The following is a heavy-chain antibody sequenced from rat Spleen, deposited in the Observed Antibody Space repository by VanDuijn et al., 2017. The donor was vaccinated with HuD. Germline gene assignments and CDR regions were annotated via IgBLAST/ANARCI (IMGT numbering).Heavy chain of an antibody. Sequence: EVQLVESGGGLVQPGRSLKLSCAASGFTFSDYNMAWVRQAPKKGLEWVAAITYDGSGTYYRDSVKGRFTISRDNSKSTLYLQMDSLRSEDTATYYCARPDYGFPFAYWGPGTLVTVSS. CDR2: ITYDGSGT. CDR3: ARPDYGFPFAY. CDR1: GFTFSDYN. J-gene: IGHJ3*01. V-gene: IGHV5-7*01. D-gene: IGHD1-11*01.